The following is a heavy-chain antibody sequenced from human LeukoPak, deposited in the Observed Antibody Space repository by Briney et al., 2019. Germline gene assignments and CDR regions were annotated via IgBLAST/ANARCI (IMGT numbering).Heavy chain of an antibody. CDR3: ARLIAAAKNWFDP. CDR1: GGSFSNYY. D-gene: IGHD6-13*01. CDR2: ISHSGST. V-gene: IGHV4-34*01. J-gene: IGHJ5*02. Sequence: SETLSLTCAVYGGSFSNYYWNWIRQPPGKGLEWIGEISHSGSTNYNPSLKSRVTISVDTSKNQFSLKLSSVTAADTAVYYCARLIAAAKNWFDPWGQGTLVTVSS.